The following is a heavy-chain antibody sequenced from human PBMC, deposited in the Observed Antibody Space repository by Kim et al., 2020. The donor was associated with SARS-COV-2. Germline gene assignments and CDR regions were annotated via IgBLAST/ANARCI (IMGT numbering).Heavy chain of an antibody. CDR1: GGSISSYY. J-gene: IGHJ6*02. CDR2: IYYSGST. V-gene: IGHV4-59*01. CDR3: ARDHYGDQSGDYYGMDV. Sequence: SETLSLTCTVSGGSISSYYWSWIRQPPGKGLEWIGYIYYSGSTNYNPSLKSRVTISVDTSKNQFSLKLSSVTAADTAVYYCARDHYGDQSGDYYGMDVWGQGTTVTVSS. D-gene: IGHD4-17*01.